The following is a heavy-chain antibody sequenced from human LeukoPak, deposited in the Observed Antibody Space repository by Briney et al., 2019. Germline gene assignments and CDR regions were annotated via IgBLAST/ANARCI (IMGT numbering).Heavy chain of an antibody. CDR2: IYYSGST. J-gene: IGHJ4*02. D-gene: IGHD5-18*01. CDR3: ARALDTAMLPEGYFDY. CDR1: GGSISSSSYY. Sequence: PSETLSLTCTVSGGSISSSSYYWGWIRQPPGKGLEWIGSIYYSGSTYYNPSLKSRVTISVDTSKNQFSLKLSSVTAADTAVYYCARALDTAMLPEGYFDYWGQGTLVTVSS. V-gene: IGHV4-39*07.